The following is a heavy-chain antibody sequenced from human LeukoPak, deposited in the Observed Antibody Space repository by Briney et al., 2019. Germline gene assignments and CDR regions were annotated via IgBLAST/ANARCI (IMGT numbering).Heavy chain of an antibody. V-gene: IGHV1-2*02. CDR2: INPNSGGT. CDR3: ARDRLSLSSPGYYYYGMDV. J-gene: IGHJ6*02. Sequence: ASVKVSCKASGYTFTGYYMHWVRQAPGQGLEWMGWINPNSGGTNYAQKFQGRVTMTRDTSINTASMEMTRLKSDDTAVYYCARDRLSLSSPGYYYYGMDVWGQGTTVTVSS. D-gene: IGHD6-13*01. CDR1: GYTFTGYY.